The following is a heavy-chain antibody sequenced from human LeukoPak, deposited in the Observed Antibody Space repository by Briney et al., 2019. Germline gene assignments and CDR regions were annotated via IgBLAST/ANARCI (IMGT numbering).Heavy chain of an antibody. V-gene: IGHV3-9*03. CDR1: GFTFDDYA. CDR3: AKATHGIAARLIYFDY. D-gene: IGHD6-6*01. Sequence: GRSLRLSCAASGFTFDDYAMHWVRQAPGKGLGWVSGISWNSGSIGYADSVKGRFTISRDNAKNSLYLQMNSLRAEDMALYYCAKATHGIAARLIYFDYWGQGTLVTVSS. CDR2: ISWNSGSI. J-gene: IGHJ4*02.